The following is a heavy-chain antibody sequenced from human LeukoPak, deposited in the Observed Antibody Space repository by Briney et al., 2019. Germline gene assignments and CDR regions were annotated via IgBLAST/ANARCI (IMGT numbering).Heavy chain of an antibody. CDR2: INANSGAT. D-gene: IGHD3-16*01. Sequence: GASGKVTCKASGYIFTIYYMHWGRQAPGQGLEWMGWINANSGATDYAQKFQRRVTMTTDTFITTAYMDLSRLRSNDTAVYFCARDPWANYFVYWGQGALVTVSS. CDR3: ARDPWANYFVY. J-gene: IGHJ4*02. CDR1: GYIFTIYY. V-gene: IGHV1-2*02.